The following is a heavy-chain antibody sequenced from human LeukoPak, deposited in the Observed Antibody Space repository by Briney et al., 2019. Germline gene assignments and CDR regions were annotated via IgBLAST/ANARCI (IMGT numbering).Heavy chain of an antibody. CDR1: GFTFSNYW. CDR2: IKQDGSEK. Sequence: PGGSLRLSCAASGFTFSNYWTSWVRQAPGKGLEWVANIKQDGSEKYYVDSVKGRFTISRDDANYSLYLQMNSLRAEDTAVYYCARKAYGMDVWGKGTTVTVSS. V-gene: IGHV3-7*03. J-gene: IGHJ6*04. CDR3: ARKAYGMDV.